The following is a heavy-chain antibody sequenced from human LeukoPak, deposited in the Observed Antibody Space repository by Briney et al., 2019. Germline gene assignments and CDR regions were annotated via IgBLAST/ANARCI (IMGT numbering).Heavy chain of an antibody. CDR1: GFTFSSYG. J-gene: IGHJ4*02. CDR3: ARYRGSDFGYFDY. V-gene: IGHV3-33*01. CDR2: TWNDGSNK. Sequence: GGPLRLSCAASGFTFSSYGIHWVRQAPGKGLEWVASTWNDGSNKDYADSVKGRFTISRDNSKNTLSLQMSSLRAEDTAMYYCARYRGSDFGYFDYWGQGTLVTVSS. D-gene: IGHD1-26*01.